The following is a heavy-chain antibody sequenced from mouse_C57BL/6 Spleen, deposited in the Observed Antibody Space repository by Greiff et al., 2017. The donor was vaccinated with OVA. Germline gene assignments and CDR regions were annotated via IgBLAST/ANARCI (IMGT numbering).Heavy chain of an antibody. D-gene: IGHD1-1*01. CDR3: ARKDYVGPDYAMDY. V-gene: IGHV2-2*01. CDR2: IWSGGST. Sequence: VMLVESGPGLVQPSQSLSITCTVSGFSLTSYGVHWVRQSPGKGLEWLGVIWSGGSTDYNAAFISRLSISKDNSKSQVFFKMNSLQADDTAIYYCARKDYVGPDYAMDYWGQGTSVTVSS. CDR1: GFSLTSYG. J-gene: IGHJ4*01.